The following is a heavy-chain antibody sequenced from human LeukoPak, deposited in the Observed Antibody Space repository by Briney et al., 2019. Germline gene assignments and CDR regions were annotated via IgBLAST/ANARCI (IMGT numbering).Heavy chain of an antibody. CDR3: ASRVGATPVAFDI. Sequence: SETLSLTCTVSGDSISDDYYTWMRQPAGKGLEWIGRIHSGGTTNYNPSLMSRVTLSIDKSKKHISLRLTSVTAADTALYYCASRVGATPVAFDIWGQGTMVTVSS. V-gene: IGHV4-4*07. CDR2: IHSGGTT. J-gene: IGHJ3*02. CDR1: GDSISDDY. D-gene: IGHD1-26*01.